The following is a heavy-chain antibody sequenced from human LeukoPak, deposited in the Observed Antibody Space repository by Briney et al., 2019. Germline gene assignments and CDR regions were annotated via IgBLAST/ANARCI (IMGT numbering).Heavy chain of an antibody. J-gene: IGHJ4*02. D-gene: IGHD2-2*01. CDR1: GFTFSSHG. Sequence: PGGSLRLSCAGSGFTFSSHGMSWVRQAPGKGLEWVLAISGSGGTTYYADSVKDRFTISRDNSKRTVFLQMTNLRVDDTAVYYCAKNLRSMPPLPLDYWGQGTLVTVSS. CDR2: ISGSGGTT. V-gene: IGHV3-23*01. CDR3: AKNLRSMPPLPLDY.